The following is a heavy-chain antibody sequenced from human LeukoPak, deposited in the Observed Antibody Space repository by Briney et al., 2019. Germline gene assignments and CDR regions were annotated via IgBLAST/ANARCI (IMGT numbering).Heavy chain of an antibody. CDR1: GFTFSSYA. J-gene: IGHJ4*02. CDR2: ISYDGSNK. Sequence: GGSLRLSCAASGFTFSSYAMHWVRQAPGKGLEWVAVISYDGSNKYYADSVKGRFTISRDNSKNTLYLQMNTLRAEDTAAYYCARGGRTPFDYWGQGTLVTVSS. V-gene: IGHV3-30*04. CDR3: ARGGRTPFDY. D-gene: IGHD3-16*01.